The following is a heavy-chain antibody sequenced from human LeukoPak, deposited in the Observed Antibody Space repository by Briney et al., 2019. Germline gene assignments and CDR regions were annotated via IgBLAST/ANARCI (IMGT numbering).Heavy chain of an antibody. J-gene: IGHJ4*02. CDR2: INQDGREK. D-gene: IGHD5-24*01. V-gene: IGHV3-7*01. CDR3: ARDGVRDGLYFDY. Sequence: GGSLRLSCAASGFTFSSYWMSWVRQAPGKGLEWVANINQDGREKQYVDSVKGRFTISRDNAKNSLYLQMNSLRAEDTAVYYCARDGVRDGLYFDYWGQGTLVTVSS. CDR1: GFTFSSYW.